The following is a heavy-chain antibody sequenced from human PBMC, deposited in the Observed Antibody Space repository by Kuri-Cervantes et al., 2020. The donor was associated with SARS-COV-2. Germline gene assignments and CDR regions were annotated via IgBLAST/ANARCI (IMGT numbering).Heavy chain of an antibody. Sequence: SGGCLRRSNWWSGVRQPPGKELEWIGEIYHSGSTNYNPSLKSRVTISVDKSKNQFSLKLSSVTAADTAVYYCARDALLVGATGYYFDYWGQGTLVTVSS. CDR1: GGCLRRSNW. D-gene: IGHD1-26*01. CDR2: IYHSGST. V-gene: IGHV4-4*02. J-gene: IGHJ4*02. CDR3: ARDALLVGATGYYFDY.